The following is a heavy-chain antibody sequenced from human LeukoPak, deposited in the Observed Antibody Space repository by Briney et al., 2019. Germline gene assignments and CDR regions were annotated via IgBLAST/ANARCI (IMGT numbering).Heavy chain of an antibody. D-gene: IGHD2-2*01. CDR2: INHSGST. CDR1: GGSFSGYY. Sequence: SETLSLTCAVYGGSFSGYYWSWIRQPPGKGLEWIGEINHSGSTNYDPSLKSRVTISVDTSKNQFSLKLSSVTAADTAVYYCARVYRGNYWGQGTLVTVSS. J-gene: IGHJ4*02. CDR3: ARVYRGNY. V-gene: IGHV4-34*01.